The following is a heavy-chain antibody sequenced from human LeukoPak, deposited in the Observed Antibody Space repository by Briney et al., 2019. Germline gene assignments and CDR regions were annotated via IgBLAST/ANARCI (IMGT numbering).Heavy chain of an antibody. J-gene: IGHJ4*02. V-gene: IGHV3-33*03. CDR1: GFTFSSYG. Sequence: GGSLRLSCAASGFTFSSYGMHWVRQAPGKGLEWAAVIWYDGSNKYYADSVKGLFTISRDNSKNTLYLQMNSLRAEDTAVYYCAKSRRNIVVVVAATPSLPDYWGQGTLVTVSS. CDR3: AKSRRNIVVVVAATPSLPDY. D-gene: IGHD2-15*01. CDR2: IWYDGSNK.